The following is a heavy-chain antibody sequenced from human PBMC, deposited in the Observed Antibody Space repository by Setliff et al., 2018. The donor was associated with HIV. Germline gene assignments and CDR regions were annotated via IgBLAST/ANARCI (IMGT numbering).Heavy chain of an antibody. D-gene: IGHD5-12*01. CDR1: GGSFSGYY. CDR2: INHSGST. CDR3: ARGATLLPGYSDRWEYFYMDV. J-gene: IGHJ6*03. V-gene: IGHV4-34*01. Sequence: PSETLSLTCAVYGGSFSGYYWSWIRQPPGKGLEWIGEINHSGSTHYNPPLKGRATISVDTSKNQFALRLNSVTAADTAVYYCARGATLLPGYSDRWEYFYMDVWGKGTTVTVSS.